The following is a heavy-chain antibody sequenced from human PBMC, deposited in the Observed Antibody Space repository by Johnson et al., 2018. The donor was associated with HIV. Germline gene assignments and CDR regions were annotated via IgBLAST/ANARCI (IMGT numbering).Heavy chain of an antibody. V-gene: IGHV3-30*03. J-gene: IGHJ3*02. CDR1: GFTFSDYY. CDR3: ARVRGGTGHGAFDI. Sequence: QVQLVESGGGLVKPGGSLRLSCAASGFTFSDYYMSWIRQAPGKGLEWVAVISYDASNKYYADSVKGRFTISRDNSKNTLYLQMNRLRTEDTAVYYCARVRGGTGHGAFDIGGQGTMVTVSS. CDR2: ISYDASNK.